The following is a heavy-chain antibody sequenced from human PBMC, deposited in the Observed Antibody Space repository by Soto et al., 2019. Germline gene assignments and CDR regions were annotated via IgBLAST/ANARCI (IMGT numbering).Heavy chain of an antibody. J-gene: IGHJ5*02. D-gene: IGHD2-2*01. CDR1: GGSFSGYY. CDR2: INHSGST. CDR3: ARGPIVVVPAAMRNWFDP. V-gene: IGHV4-34*01. Sequence: QVQLQQWGAGLLKPSETLSLTCAVYGGSFSGYYWSWIRQPPGKGLEWIGEINHSGSTNYNPSLTSRVTISVDTSKNQFSLKLSSVTAADTAVYYCARGPIVVVPAAMRNWFDPGGQGTLVTVSS.